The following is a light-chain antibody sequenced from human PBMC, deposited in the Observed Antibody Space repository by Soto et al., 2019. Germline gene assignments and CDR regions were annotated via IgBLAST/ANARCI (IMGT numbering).Light chain of an antibody. CDR1: MRDVGAYNL. Sequence: QSALTQPASVSGSAGQSITISCSGTMRDVGAYNLVSWYQQHPGTAPQLIIYEVRNRPSGISSRFSGSRSGNTASLTISGLQPEDEGDYYCSAYTAISTLVFGGGTKLTVL. CDR3: SAYTAISTLV. J-gene: IGLJ3*02. CDR2: EVR. V-gene: IGLV2-14*01.